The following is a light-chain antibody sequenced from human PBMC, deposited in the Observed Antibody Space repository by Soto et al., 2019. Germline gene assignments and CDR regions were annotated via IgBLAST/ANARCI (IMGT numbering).Light chain of an antibody. CDR2: EVV. CDR1: SSDVGGYNY. V-gene: IGLV2-8*01. J-gene: IGLJ2*01. CDR3: SSYGGSNNVV. Sequence: QSALTQPPSASGSPGQSVTISCTGTSSDVGGYNYVSWYQQHPGTAPKLMIYEVVKRPSGVPDRFSGSKSGNTASLTVSGLQAEDESDYNCSSYGGSNNVVFGGGTKVTVL.